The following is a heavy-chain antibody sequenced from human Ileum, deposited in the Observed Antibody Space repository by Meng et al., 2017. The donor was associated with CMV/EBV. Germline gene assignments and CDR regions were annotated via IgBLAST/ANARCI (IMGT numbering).Heavy chain of an antibody. Sequence: ASVKVSCKASGYTFTGCYMLWVRQAPGQGLEWMGWINPNSGGTNYAQKFQGRVTMTRDTSISTAYMELSRLRSDDTAVYYCARRSDGMDVWGQGTTVTVSS. CDR2: INPNSGGT. V-gene: IGHV1-2*02. CDR3: ARRSDGMDV. J-gene: IGHJ6*02. CDR1: GYTFTGCY.